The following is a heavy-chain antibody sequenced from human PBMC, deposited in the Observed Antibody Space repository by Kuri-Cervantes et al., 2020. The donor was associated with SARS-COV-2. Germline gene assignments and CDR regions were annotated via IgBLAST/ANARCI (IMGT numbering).Heavy chain of an antibody. CDR1: GFTFSSYA. Sequence: GGSLRLSCAASGFTFSSYAMHWVRQAPGKGLEWVSAISGSGGSTYYADSVKGRFTISRDNSKNTLYLQMNSLRAEDTAVYYCAKDWLPDDAFDIWGQGTMVTISS. CDR3: AKDWLPDDAFDI. J-gene: IGHJ3*02. V-gene: IGHV3-23*01. D-gene: IGHD6-19*01. CDR2: ISGSGGST.